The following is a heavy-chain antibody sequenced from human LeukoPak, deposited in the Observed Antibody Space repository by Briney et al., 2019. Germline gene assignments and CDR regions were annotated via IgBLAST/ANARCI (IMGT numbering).Heavy chain of an antibody. Sequence: ASVKVSCKASGYTFTSYGISWVRQAPGQGLEWMGWISAYNGNTNYAQKLQGRVTMTTDTSTSTAYMELRSLRSDDTAVYYCARKCSSTSCYSFEDWFDPWGQGSLVTVSS. CDR1: GYTFTSYG. CDR2: ISAYNGNT. D-gene: IGHD2-2*02. V-gene: IGHV1-18*01. CDR3: ARKCSSTSCYSFEDWFDP. J-gene: IGHJ5*02.